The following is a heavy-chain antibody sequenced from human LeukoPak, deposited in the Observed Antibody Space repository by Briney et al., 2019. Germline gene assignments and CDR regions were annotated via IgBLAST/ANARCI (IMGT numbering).Heavy chain of an antibody. V-gene: IGHV4-31*03. CDR3: ARGRWGIAAAGKPLFY. CDR1: GGSISSGGYY. D-gene: IGHD6-13*01. Sequence: PSQTLSLTCTVSGGSISSGGYYWSWIRQHPGKGLEWIGYIYYSGSTYYNPSLKSRVTISVDTSKNQFSLKLSSVTAADTAVYYCARGRWGIAAAGKPLFYWGQGTLVTVSS. CDR2: IYYSGST. J-gene: IGHJ4*02.